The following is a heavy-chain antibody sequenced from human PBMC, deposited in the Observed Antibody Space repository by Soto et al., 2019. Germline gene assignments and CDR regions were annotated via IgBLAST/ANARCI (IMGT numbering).Heavy chain of an antibody. CDR2: ISSSSSTI. CDR1: GFPFSSYS. CDR3: ARLDFWSGYYTNNYYYYMDV. V-gene: IGHV3-48*01. J-gene: IGHJ6*03. D-gene: IGHD3-3*01. Sequence: PGGSLRLSCAASGFPFSSYSMNWVRQAPGKGLEWVSYISSSSSTIYYADSVKGRFTISRDNAKNSLYLQMNSLRAEDTAVYYCARLDFWSGYYTNNYYYYMDVWGKGTTVTVSS.